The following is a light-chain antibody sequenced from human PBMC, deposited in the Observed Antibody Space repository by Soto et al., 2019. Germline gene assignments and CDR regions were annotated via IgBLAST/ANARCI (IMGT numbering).Light chain of an antibody. V-gene: IGLV1-44*01. CDR3: ATWDDSLNGWV. CDR2: NNN. J-gene: IGLJ3*02. CDR1: SSNIGSNT. Sequence: QSVLTQPPSASGTPGQRVTISCSGSSSNIGSNTVNWYQQLPGTAPQLLISNNNQRPSGVPDRISGSKSGTSASLAISGLQSEDEADYYCATWDDSLNGWVFGGGTKVTVL.